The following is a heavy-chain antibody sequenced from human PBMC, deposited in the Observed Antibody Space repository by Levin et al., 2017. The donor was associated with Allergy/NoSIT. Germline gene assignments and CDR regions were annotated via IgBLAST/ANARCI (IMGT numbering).Heavy chain of an antibody. D-gene: IGHD3-22*01. CDR3: ARHFHDSSGYYADD. CDR2: IYYSGST. CDR1: GGSISSFY. V-gene: IGHV4-59*08. Sequence: KPSETLSLTCTVSGGSISSFYWSWLRQPPGKGLEWIGYIYYSGSTNYNPSLKSRVTISVDTSKNQFSLKLSSVTAADTAVYYCARHFHDSSGYYADDWGQGTLVTVSS. J-gene: IGHJ4*02.